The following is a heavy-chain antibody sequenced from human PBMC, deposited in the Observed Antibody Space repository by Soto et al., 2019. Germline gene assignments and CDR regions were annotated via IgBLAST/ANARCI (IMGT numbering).Heavy chain of an antibody. D-gene: IGHD1-26*01. CDR2: LPEIGTNT. J-gene: IGHJ4*02. CDR3: AKKSGVGATWYFDY. Sequence: EVQLLESGGGLVQPGGSLRLSCAASGFTFSNYGMSWVRQAPGKGLEWVSALPEIGTNTYYADSVKGRFTISRDNSKNTLFLQITNLRDGETAVYYCAKKSGVGATWYFDYWGQGTLVTVSS. V-gene: IGHV3-23*01. CDR1: GFTFSNYG.